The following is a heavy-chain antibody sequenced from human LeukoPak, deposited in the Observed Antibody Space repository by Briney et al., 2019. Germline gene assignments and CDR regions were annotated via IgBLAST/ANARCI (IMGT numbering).Heavy chain of an antibody. CDR3: ARAFIVVVPTPTYYFDY. CDR2: IKYSGTT. CDR1: GGSFTGYY. D-gene: IGHD2-2*01. J-gene: IGHJ4*02. V-gene: IGHV4-34*01. Sequence: SETLSLTCAVYGGSFTGYYWGWIRQPPGKGLEWIGGIKYSGTTKYNPSLKSRATMSVDTSKNQFSLKLSSVTAADTAVYYCARAFIVVVPTPTYYFDYWGQGALVTVSS.